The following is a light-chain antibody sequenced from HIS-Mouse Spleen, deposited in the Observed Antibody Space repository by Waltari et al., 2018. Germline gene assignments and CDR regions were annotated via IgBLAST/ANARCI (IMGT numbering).Light chain of an antibody. CDR1: QSVSSN. CDR3: QQYNNWPPNPT. J-gene: IGKJ1*01. Sequence: EIVMTQSPATLSVSPGERATLSCRASQSVSSNLAGYQQKPGQAPRRLIYGASTRATGIPARFSGSGSGTEFTLTISSMQSEDFAVYYCQQYNNWPPNPTFGQGTKVEIK. V-gene: IGKV3-15*01. CDR2: GAS.